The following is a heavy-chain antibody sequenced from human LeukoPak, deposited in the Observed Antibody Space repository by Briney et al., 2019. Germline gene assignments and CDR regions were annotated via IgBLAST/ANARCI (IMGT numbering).Heavy chain of an antibody. CDR2: ISWDGGST. Sequence: GGSLRLSCAASGFTFDDYTMHWVRQAPGKGLEWVSLISWDGGSTYYADSVKGRFTISRDNVQNSLYLQMNSLRAEDTAVYYCARWVCSSTSCYYFDYWGQGTLVIVSS. D-gene: IGHD2-2*01. J-gene: IGHJ4*02. CDR1: GFTFDDYT. V-gene: IGHV3-43*01. CDR3: ARWVCSSTSCYYFDY.